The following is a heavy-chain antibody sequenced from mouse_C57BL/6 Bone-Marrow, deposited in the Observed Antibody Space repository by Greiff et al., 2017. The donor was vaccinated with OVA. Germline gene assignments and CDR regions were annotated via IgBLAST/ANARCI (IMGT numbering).Heavy chain of an antibody. CDR1: GFTFSDYG. D-gene: IGHD2-12*01. V-gene: IGHV5-17*01. CDR3: ATPYYSGIAY. CDR2: ISSGSSTI. J-gene: IGHJ3*01. Sequence: DVKLVESGGGLVKPGGSLKLSCAASGFTFSDYGMHWVRQAPEKGLEWVAYISSGSSTIYYADTVKGRFTISRDNAKNTLFLQMTSLRSEDTAMYYCATPYYSGIAYWGQGTLVTVSA.